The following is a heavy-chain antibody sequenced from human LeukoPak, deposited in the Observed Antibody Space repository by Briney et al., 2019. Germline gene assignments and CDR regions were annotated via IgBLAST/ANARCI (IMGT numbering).Heavy chain of an antibody. Sequence: SQTLSLTCAISGDSVSSNTAAWYWIRQSPSRGLEWLGRTYYRSRWYYEYAVSVRSRITINADTSKNHFSLQLNCVTPDDTAVYYCARDPSGDQGLDSWGQGTLVTVSS. V-gene: IGHV6-1*01. CDR2: TYYRSRWYY. J-gene: IGHJ4*02. D-gene: IGHD3-10*01. CDR3: ARDPSGDQGLDS. CDR1: GDSVSSNTAA.